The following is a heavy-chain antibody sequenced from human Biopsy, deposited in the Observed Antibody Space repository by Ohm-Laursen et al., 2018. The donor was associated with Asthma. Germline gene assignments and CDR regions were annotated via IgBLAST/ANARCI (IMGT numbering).Heavy chain of an antibody. V-gene: IGHV3-30-3*01. Sequence: SLRLSCSACGFTFSSYAMHWVRQAPGKGLEWVAVISYDGSNKYYADSVKGRFTISRDNSKNTLYLQMNSLRAEDTAVYYCARDKPSHIDYYYGMDVWGQGTTVTVSS. CDR1: GFTFSSYA. CDR2: ISYDGSNK. CDR3: ARDKPSHIDYYYGMDV. J-gene: IGHJ6*02.